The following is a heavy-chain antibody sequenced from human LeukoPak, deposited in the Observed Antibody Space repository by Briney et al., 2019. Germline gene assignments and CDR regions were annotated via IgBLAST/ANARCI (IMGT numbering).Heavy chain of an antibody. Sequence: PVKVSCKASGFTFTSSAVQWVRQARGQRLEWIGWIVVGSGNTNYAQKFQGRVTITADKSTSTAYMELSSLRSEDTAVYYCAREGSITITADWGQGTLVTVSS. CDR3: AREGSITITAD. V-gene: IGHV1-58*01. J-gene: IGHJ4*02. CDR1: GFTFTSSA. D-gene: IGHD3-9*01. CDR2: IVVGSGNT.